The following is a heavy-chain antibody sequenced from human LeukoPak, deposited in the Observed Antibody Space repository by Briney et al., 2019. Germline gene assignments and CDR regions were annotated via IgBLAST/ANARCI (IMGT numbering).Heavy chain of an antibody. CDR1: GFTFSSYG. Sequence: PGGSLRLSCAASGFTFSSYGMHWVRQAPGKGLEWVAVIWYDGSNKYYADSVKGRFTISRDNSKNTLYLQMNSLRAEDTAVYYCAREGQLYTNRGRYYFDYWGQGTLVTVSS. V-gene: IGHV3-33*01. CDR2: IWYDGSNK. J-gene: IGHJ4*02. CDR3: AREGQLYTNRGRYYFDY. D-gene: IGHD4-11*01.